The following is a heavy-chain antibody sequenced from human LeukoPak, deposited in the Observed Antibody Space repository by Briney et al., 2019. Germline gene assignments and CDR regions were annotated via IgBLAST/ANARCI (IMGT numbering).Heavy chain of an antibody. V-gene: IGHV1-46*01. CDR3: AREIGGHVFDI. CDR1: GGTFSSYA. D-gene: IGHD4-23*01. J-gene: IGHJ3*02. CDR2: INPSGGST. Sequence: ASVKVSCKASGGTFSSYAISWVRQAPGQGLEWMGTINPSGGSTTYAQKFQGRVTMTRDTSTSTVYMELIKLTSEDTAVYYCAREIGGHVFDIWGQGTMVTVSP.